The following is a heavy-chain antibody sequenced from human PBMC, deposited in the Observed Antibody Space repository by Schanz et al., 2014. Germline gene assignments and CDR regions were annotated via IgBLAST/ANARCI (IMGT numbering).Heavy chain of an antibody. CDR2: ISYDGSNK. V-gene: IGHV3-30-3*01. J-gene: IGHJ4*02. CDR3: ARDRGYCSGGSCLAFDY. CDR1: GFTLSSYA. D-gene: IGHD2-15*01. Sequence: QVQLVESGGGVVQPWRSLSLSCAASGFTLSSYAMHWVRQAPGKGLEWVAVISYDGSNKYYADSVKGRFTISRDNSKNTLYLQMNTLRAEDTAVYYCARDRGYCSGGSCLAFDYWGQGTLVTVSS.